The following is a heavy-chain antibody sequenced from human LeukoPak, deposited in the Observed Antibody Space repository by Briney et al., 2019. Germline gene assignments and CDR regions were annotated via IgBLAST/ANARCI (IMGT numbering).Heavy chain of an antibody. J-gene: IGHJ4*02. CDR1: GNSISNSY. Sequence: SETLSLTCTVSGNSISNSYWSWIRQPAGKGLEWIGRTYTSGSTNYNPSLKSRVTMSLDTSKNQFSLQLNSVTPEDTAVYYCARELELAGSLAAAGPPAGFDYWGQGTLVTVSS. V-gene: IGHV4-4*07. CDR3: ARELELAGSLAAAGPPAGFDY. D-gene: IGHD6-13*01. CDR2: TYTSGST.